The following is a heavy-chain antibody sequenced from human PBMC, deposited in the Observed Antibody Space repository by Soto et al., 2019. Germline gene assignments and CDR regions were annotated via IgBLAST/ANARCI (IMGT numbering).Heavy chain of an antibody. Sequence: ASVKVSCKASGYTFTSYDINWVRQATGQGLEWMGWTNPNSGNTGYAQKFQGRVTMTRNTSISTAYMELSSLRSEDTAVYYCARGKLRYFDWLLTGYYYYGMDVWGQGTTVTVSS. V-gene: IGHV1-8*01. J-gene: IGHJ6*02. CDR2: TNPNSGNT. CDR1: GYTFTSYD. CDR3: ARGKLRYFDWLLTGYYYYGMDV. D-gene: IGHD3-9*01.